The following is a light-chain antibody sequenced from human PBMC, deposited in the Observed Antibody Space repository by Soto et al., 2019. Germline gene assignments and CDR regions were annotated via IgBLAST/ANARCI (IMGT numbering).Light chain of an antibody. Sequence: DIQMTQSPSSLSASVVDRVTITCRASQSISSWLAWYQQKPGKAPKLLIYKASSLESGVPSRFSGSGSGTDFTLTISSLQPDDFATYYCQQFAISTTFGQGTKVDI. J-gene: IGKJ1*01. CDR3: QQFAISTT. CDR1: QSISSW. CDR2: KAS. V-gene: IGKV1-5*03.